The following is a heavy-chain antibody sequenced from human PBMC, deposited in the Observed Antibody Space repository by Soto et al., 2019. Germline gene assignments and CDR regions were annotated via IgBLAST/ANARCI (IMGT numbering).Heavy chain of an antibody. CDR3: AGRGSGSYYDY. Sequence: EVQLLESGGGLVQPGGSLRLSCAASGFTFSSYAMRWVRQAPVKGLEWVSAISGSGGSTYYADSVKGRFTISRDNSKNTLYLQRNSLRAEDTAVYYCAGRGSGSYYDYWGQGTLVTVSS. J-gene: IGHJ4*02. D-gene: IGHD1-26*01. CDR1: GFTFSSYA. CDR2: ISGSGGST. V-gene: IGHV3-23*01.